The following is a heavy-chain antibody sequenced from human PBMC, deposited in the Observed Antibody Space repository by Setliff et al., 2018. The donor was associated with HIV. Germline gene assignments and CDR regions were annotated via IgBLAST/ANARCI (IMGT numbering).Heavy chain of an antibody. CDR2: ISSGIGTT. V-gene: IGHV3-23*01. Sequence: QPGGSLRLSCAASGFTFSSYAMSWVRQAPGKGLEWVSAISSGIGTTYYADSVKGRFTISRDNAKNSLYLQMNSLRAEDTAVYYCARSFWGFVRNAASDIWGQGTMVTVSS. D-gene: IGHD3-16*01. CDR3: ARSFWGFVRNAASDI. CDR1: GFTFSSYA. J-gene: IGHJ3*02.